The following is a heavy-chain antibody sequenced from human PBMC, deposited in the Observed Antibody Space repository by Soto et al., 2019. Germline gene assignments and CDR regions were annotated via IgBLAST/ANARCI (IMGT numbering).Heavy chain of an antibody. CDR2: INHSGST. CDR1: GGSFSGYY. CDR3: ARGQKYYSLGSRVIYYYYGMDV. D-gene: IGHD3-10*01. V-gene: IGHV4-34*01. J-gene: IGHJ6*02. Sequence: PSETLSLTCGVYGGSFSGYYWSWSRQTPGKGLEWIGEINHSGSTNYNPSLKSRVTISVDTSKSQFSLKLSSVTAADTAVYYCARGQKYYSLGSRVIYYYYGMDVWGQGTTVTVSS.